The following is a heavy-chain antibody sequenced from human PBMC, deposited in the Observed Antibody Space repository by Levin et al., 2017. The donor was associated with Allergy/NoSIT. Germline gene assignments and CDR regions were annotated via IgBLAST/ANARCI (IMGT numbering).Heavy chain of an antibody. J-gene: IGHJ4*02. CDR1: GYTFTDYY. CDR2: INPNSGGT. D-gene: IGHD6-13*01. CDR3: ATVRHHRNITPTGSLVY. Sequence: GASVKVSCKASGYTFTDYYMHWVRQAPGQGLEWMGWINPNSGGTNFAQKFQGRVAMTRDTSISTAYMGLSRLTTDDTAVYYCATVRHHRNITPTGSLVYWGQGTLVTVSS. V-gene: IGHV1-2*02.